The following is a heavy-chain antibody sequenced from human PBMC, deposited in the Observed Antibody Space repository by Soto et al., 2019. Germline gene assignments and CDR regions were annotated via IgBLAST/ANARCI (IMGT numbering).Heavy chain of an antibody. CDR2: IAYDGSNQ. CDR3: AGENIAAFQH. V-gene: IGHV3-30-3*01. J-gene: IGHJ1*01. CDR1: GFTFSTYA. Sequence: QVQLVESGGGVVQPGRSLSLSCAASGFTFSTYAMHWVRQAPGKGLEWVAGIAYDGSNQNYADSVKGRFTISKDNSLNTLFLRLNNLRADDTAVYYCAGENIAAFQHWRQGTLVTVSS. D-gene: IGHD6-25*01.